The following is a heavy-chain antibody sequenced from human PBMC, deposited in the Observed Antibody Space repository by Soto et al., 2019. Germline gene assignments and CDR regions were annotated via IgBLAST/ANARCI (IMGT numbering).Heavy chain of an antibody. CDR3: ARLPENYYDSSGNYYFDF. CDR1: GLIFSTYE. CDR2: ISRSGSSL. D-gene: IGHD3-22*01. Sequence: GGSLRLSCAASGLIFSTYEMNWVRQAPGKGLEWVSYISRSGSSLYYADSVRGRFTISRDNAKNSLYLQMNSLRAEDTAVYYCARLPENYYDSSGNYYFDFWGQGTPVTVSS. J-gene: IGHJ4*02. V-gene: IGHV3-48*03.